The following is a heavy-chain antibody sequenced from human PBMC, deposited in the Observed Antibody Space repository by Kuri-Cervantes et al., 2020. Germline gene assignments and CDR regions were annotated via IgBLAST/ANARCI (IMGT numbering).Heavy chain of an antibody. CDR2: IYSGGST. D-gene: IGHD5-18*01. CDR1: GFTVSSNY. V-gene: IGHV3-53*01. CDR3: ARFSGYSYGFAYYGMDV. J-gene: IGHJ6*02. Sequence: GGSLRLSCAASGFTVSSNYMSWVRQAPGKGLEWVSVIYSGGSTYYADSVKGRFTISTDNSKNTLYLQMNSLRAEDTAAYYCARFSGYSYGFAYYGMDVWGQGTTVTVSS.